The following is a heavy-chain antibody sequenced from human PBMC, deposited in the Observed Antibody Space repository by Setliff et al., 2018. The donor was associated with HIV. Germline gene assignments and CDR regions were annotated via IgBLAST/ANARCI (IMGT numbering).Heavy chain of an antibody. CDR1: GGSISSGDYY. CDR3: ARGGLTAAGTLLLVGYFDY. CDR2: IYYSGST. J-gene: IGHJ4*02. D-gene: IGHD6-13*01. V-gene: IGHV4-30-4*08. Sequence: TLSLTCTVSGGSISSGDYYWSWIRQPPGKGLEWIGYIYYSGSTYYNPSLKSRVTISVDTSKNQFSLKLSSVTAADTAVYFCARGGLTAAGTLLLVGYFDYWGQGTLVTVSS.